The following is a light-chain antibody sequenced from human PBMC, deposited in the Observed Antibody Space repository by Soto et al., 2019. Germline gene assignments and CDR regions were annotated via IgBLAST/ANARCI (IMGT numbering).Light chain of an antibody. CDR3: QQVKSYPRT. CDR2: EES. Sequence: DIHLTPAPSPLSASLLDRVTITCRASQAITNNLAWYQQKPGNPPRLLIYEESTLHSGVPSRFSGRKVGTQFILTIDSLQPEDFATYYCQQVKSYPRTFGGGTKVDIK. J-gene: IGKJ4*01. CDR1: QAITNN. V-gene: IGKV1-9*01.